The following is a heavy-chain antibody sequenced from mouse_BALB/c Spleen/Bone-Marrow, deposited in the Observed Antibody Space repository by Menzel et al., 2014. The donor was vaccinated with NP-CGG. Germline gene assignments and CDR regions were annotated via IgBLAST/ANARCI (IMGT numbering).Heavy chain of an antibody. J-gene: IGHJ4*01. Sequence: EVKLMESGAELVKPGASVKLSCTASGFNIKDTYMHWVKQRPEQGLEWIGRIDPANGNTKYDPKFQGKATMTADTSSNTAYLQLSSLTSEDTAVYYCARREYYAMDYWGQGTSVAVSS. V-gene: IGHV14-3*02. CDR3: ARREYYAMDY. CDR2: IDPANGNT. CDR1: GFNIKDTY.